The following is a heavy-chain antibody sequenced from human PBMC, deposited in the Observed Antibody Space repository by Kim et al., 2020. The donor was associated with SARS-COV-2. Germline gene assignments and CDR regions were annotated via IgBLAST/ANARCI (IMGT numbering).Heavy chain of an antibody. J-gene: IGHJ3*02. Sequence: YAAPGKGRFPIARDDSKNTLYLQMNSLKTEDTAVYYCTTTDVFFRDAFDIWGQGTMVTVSS. V-gene: IGHV3-15*01. D-gene: IGHD3-3*01. CDR3: TTTDVFFRDAFDI.